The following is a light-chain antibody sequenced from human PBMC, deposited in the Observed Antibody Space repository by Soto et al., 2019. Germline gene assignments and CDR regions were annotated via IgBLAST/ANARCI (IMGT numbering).Light chain of an antibody. Sequence: QSVLTQPPSASGTPGQRITISCSGLSSNIGSNTVSWFQHLPGTAPKLLIYNSDQRPSGVPDRFSGSKSGTSASLAISGLQSEDEVDYYCAACDYSLKRVVFGGGTKVTVL. J-gene: IGLJ2*01. CDR3: AACDYSLKRVV. CDR1: SSNIGSNT. V-gene: IGLV1-44*01. CDR2: NSD.